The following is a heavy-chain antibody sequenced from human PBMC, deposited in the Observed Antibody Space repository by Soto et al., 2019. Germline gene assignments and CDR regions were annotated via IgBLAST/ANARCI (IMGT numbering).Heavy chain of an antibody. J-gene: IGHJ4*02. Sequence: EVHLLESGGSLVHPGESLRLSCGASGFTFSSCVMTWVRQAPGKGLEWVSCITDSGTGTYYADSVKGRFTISRDNSKNTMYLQMNNLRVEDTGVYYCAKGLINGRWYAEDWGQGTLVTVSS. V-gene: IGHV3-23*01. CDR3: AKGLINGRWYAED. D-gene: IGHD6-13*01. CDR2: ITDSGTGT. CDR1: GFTFSSCV.